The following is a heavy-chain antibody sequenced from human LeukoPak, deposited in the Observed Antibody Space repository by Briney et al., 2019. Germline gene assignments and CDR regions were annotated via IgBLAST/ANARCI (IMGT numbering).Heavy chain of an antibody. V-gene: IGHV3-30*18. Sequence: GGSLRLSCAASGFTFCSYGMHWLRQAPGKGLEWVAVISYDGSNKYYADSVKGRFTISRDNSKNTLYLQMNSLRAEDTAVYYCAKDRNSNYGSGSYLDYWGQGTLVTVSS. CDR3: AKDRNSNYGSGSYLDY. J-gene: IGHJ4*02. CDR2: ISYDGSNK. D-gene: IGHD3-10*01. CDR1: GFTFCSYG.